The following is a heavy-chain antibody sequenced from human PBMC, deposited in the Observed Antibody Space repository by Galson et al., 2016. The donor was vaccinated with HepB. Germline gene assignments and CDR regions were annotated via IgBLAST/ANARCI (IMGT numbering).Heavy chain of an antibody. V-gene: IGHV1-18*01. CDR1: GYTFTSYG. D-gene: IGHD3-10*01. CDR2: ISAYNGNT. Sequence: SVKVSCKASGYTFTSYGISWVRQAPGQGLEWMGWISAYNGNTNYAQKLQGRVTMTTDTSPSTAYMELRSLRSDDTAVYYCARDLIFAGTFDCWGQGTLVTVSS. CDR3: ARDLIFAGTFDC. J-gene: IGHJ4*02.